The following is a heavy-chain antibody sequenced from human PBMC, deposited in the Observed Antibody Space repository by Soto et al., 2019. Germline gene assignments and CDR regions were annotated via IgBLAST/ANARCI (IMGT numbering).Heavy chain of an antibody. V-gene: IGHV5-10-1*01. Sequence: GESLEISCQGSGYSSAGYWITWVRQKPGKGLEWMGRIDPSDSQTYYSPSFRGHVTISVTKSITTVFLQWSSLRASDTAMYYCASQIYDSDTGRNFHYYFDSWGQGTPVSV. CDR3: ASQIYDSDTGRNFHYYFDS. J-gene: IGHJ4*02. CDR1: GYSSAGYW. CDR2: IDPSDSQT. D-gene: IGHD3-22*01.